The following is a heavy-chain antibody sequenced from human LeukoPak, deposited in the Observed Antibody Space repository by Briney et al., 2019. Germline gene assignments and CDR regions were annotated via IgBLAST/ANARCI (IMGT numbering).Heavy chain of an antibody. CDR3: ARGVIVVVSIYYYMDV. CDR1: GYSISSGYY. CDR2: IYHSGST. V-gene: IGHV4-38-2*02. J-gene: IGHJ6*03. D-gene: IGHD3-22*01. Sequence: SETLSLTCTVSGYSISSGYYWGWIRQPPGEGLEWIGSIYHSGSTYYNPSLKSRVTISVDTSKNQFSLKLSSVTAADTAVYYCARGVIVVVSIYYYMDVWGKGTTVTVSS.